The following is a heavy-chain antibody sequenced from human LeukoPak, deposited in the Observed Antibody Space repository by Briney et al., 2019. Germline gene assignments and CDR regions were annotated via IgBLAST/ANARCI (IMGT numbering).Heavy chain of an antibody. V-gene: IGHV3-23*01. CDR1: GFTFSSYA. J-gene: IGHJ4*02. Sequence: GGSLRLSCAASGFTFSSYAMSWVRQAPGKGLEWVSAISGSGGSTYYADSVKGRFTISRDNSKNTLYLQMNSLRAEDTAVYYCARMSGGYYFVDYWGQGTLVTVSS. CDR2: ISGSGGST. D-gene: IGHD3-10*01. CDR3: ARMSGGYYFVDY.